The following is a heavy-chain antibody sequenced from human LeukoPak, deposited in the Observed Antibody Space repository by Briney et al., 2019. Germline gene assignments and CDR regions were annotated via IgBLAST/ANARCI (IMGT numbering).Heavy chain of an antibody. CDR3: AKSGPFNWNYIFENWLDP. D-gene: IGHD1-7*01. CDR1: GFTFSSYA. J-gene: IGHJ5*02. Sequence: GGSLRLSCAASGFTFSSYAMSWVRQAPGKGLEWVSAISGSGGSTYYADSVKGRFTISRDNSKNTLYLQMNSLRAEDTAVYYCAKSGPFNWNYIFENWLDPWGQGTLVTVSS. V-gene: IGHV3-23*01. CDR2: ISGSGGST.